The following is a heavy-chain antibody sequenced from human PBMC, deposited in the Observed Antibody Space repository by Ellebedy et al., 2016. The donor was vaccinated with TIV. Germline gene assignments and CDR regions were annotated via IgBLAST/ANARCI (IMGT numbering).Heavy chain of an antibody. J-gene: IGHJ4*02. D-gene: IGHD5-24*01. CDR2: MSSSTGDK. CDR1: EFTFSTYS. CDR3: AREGRDGYNPYFDF. Sequence: GGSLRLSCAASEFTFSTYSMAWVRQAPGKGLEWVSYMSSSTGDKYYADSVKGRFTISRVNAENSLYLQMNSLRDEDTAVDYCAREGRDGYNPYFDFWGQGILVTVSS. V-gene: IGHV3-48*02.